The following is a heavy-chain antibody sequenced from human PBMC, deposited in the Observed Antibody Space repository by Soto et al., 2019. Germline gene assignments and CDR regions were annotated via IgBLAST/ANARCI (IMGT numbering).Heavy chain of an antibody. CDR3: AARVATVTGYYYYGMDV. CDR2: IVVGSGNT. V-gene: IGHV1-58*01. J-gene: IGHJ6*02. Sequence: QMQLVQSGPEVKKPGTSVPVSCKASGFTFTSSALQLVRQARGQRLEWIGWIVVGSGNTNYAQMFRGRVNMTRDRYTSKADRELRSLRAEDTAVYYCAARVATVTGYYYYGMDVWGQGTTVT. D-gene: IGHD4-17*01. CDR1: GFTFTSSA.